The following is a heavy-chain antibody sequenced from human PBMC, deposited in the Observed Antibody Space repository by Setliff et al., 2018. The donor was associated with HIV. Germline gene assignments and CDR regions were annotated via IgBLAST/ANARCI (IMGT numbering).Heavy chain of an antibody. D-gene: IGHD1-7*01. V-gene: IGHV6-1*01. CDR1: GDSVSRNSAA. J-gene: IGHJ5*01. CDR3: AKRAVQDGTVTSSNWFES. CDR2: TYYRSKWYN. Sequence: PSQTLSLTCAISGDSVSRNSAAWNWIRQSPSRGLEWLGRTYYRSKWYNNYAVSVKSRITINPDTSKNQFSLHLNSVTPDDTAVYYCAKRAVQDGTVTSSNWFESWGQGTLVTVSS.